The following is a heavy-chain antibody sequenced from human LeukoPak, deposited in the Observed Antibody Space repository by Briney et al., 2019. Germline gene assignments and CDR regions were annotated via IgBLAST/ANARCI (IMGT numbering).Heavy chain of an antibody. CDR3: ARDPYGGNGYFDY. J-gene: IGHJ4*02. Sequence: QSGRSLRLSCAASGFTFSSYGMHWVRQAPGKGLEWVAVIWYDGSDKHYADSVKGRFTISRDNSKNTLFLQMNSLRAEDTAVYYCARDPYGGNGYFDYWGQGTLVTVSS. V-gene: IGHV3-33*01. D-gene: IGHD4-23*01. CDR2: IWYDGSDK. CDR1: GFTFSSYG.